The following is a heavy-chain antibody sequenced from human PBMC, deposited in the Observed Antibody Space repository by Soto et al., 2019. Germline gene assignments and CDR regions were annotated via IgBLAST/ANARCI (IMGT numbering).Heavy chain of an antibody. CDR1: GGSISSSSYY. V-gene: IGHV4-39*07. D-gene: IGHD1-1*01. CDR2: IYYSGST. Sequence: PSETLSLTCTVSGGSISSSSYYWGWIRQPPGKGLEWIGSIYYSGSTYYNPSLKSRLTISVDTSKNQFSLKLSSVTAADTAVYYCARGYGPDWNRYYYYYGMDVWGQGTTVTVSS. J-gene: IGHJ6*02. CDR3: ARGYGPDWNRYYYYYGMDV.